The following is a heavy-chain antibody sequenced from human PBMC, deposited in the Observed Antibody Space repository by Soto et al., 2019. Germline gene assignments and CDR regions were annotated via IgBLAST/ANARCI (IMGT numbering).Heavy chain of an antibody. CDR3: ARGALTVANWFDP. D-gene: IGHD6-19*01. V-gene: IGHV1-2*02. J-gene: IGHJ5*02. Sequence: QVQLVQSGAEVKKPGASVKVSCKASGYTFTDYYMNWVRQAPGQGLEWMGWINPNNGVTNFAQKFRGSVTMTRDTSISTAYMDLSRLRSDDTALYYCARGALTVANWFDPWGQGTQVTVSS. CDR2: INPNNGVT. CDR1: GYTFTDYY.